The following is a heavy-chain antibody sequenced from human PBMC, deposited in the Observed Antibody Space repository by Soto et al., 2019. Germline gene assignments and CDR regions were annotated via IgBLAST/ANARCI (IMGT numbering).Heavy chain of an antibody. CDR3: AKDIVVDYYGSGSYATGDYYGMDV. CDR2: MSYDGSNK. CDR1: GFTFNNYG. D-gene: IGHD3-10*01. J-gene: IGHJ6*02. V-gene: IGHV3-30*18. Sequence: PGGSLRLSCAASGFTFNNYGMHWVCQAPCMGLEWVAIMSYDGSNKYYADSVKGRFTISRDHSKNTLYLQMNSLRAEDTAVDYCAKDIVVDYYGSGSYATGDYYGMDVWGQGTTVTVSS.